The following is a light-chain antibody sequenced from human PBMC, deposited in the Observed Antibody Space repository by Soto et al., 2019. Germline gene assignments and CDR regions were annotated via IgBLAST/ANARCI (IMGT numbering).Light chain of an antibody. J-gene: IGLJ2*01. V-gene: IGLV2-8*01. CDR3: AAWDDNLRGYWV. CDR1: SSDVGGYNY. Sequence: QSALTQPPSASGSPGQSVTISCTGTSSDVGGYNYVSWYQQHPGKAPKLIISEVSKRPSGVPDRFSGSKSGTSASLAISGLRSEDEADYFCAAWDDNLRGYWVFGGGTKLTVL. CDR2: EVS.